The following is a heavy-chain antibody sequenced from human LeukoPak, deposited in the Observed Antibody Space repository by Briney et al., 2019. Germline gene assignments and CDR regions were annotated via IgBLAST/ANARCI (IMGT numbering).Heavy chain of an antibody. CDR2: IRNKANSYTT. CDR3: ARVVRYSVTPSFAYYYYAMDA. CDR1: GFTFSDHY. J-gene: IGHJ6*02. Sequence: PGGSLRLSCAASGFTFSDHYMDWVRQAPGKGLEWIGRIRNKANSYTTEYAASVKGRFTISRDDSENSLYLQMNSLKTEDTAVYYCARVVRYSVTPSFAYYYYAMDAWGQGTTVTVSS. D-gene: IGHD4-17*01. V-gene: IGHV3-72*01.